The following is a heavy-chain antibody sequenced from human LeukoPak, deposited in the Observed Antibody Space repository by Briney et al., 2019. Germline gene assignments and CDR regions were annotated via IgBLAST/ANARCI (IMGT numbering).Heavy chain of an antibody. Sequence: PGGSLRLSCAASGFNVSIYWMHWVRQAPGKGLVWVSRINSDGGRRMYADSVKGRFTISRDNAKNTLYLQMNSLRAEDTATYFCTRGGYCGADNCYSGGDYFDPWGQGTLVTVSS. CDR1: GFNVSIYW. J-gene: IGHJ5*02. CDR2: INSDGGRR. CDR3: TRGGYCGADNCYSGGDYFDP. V-gene: IGHV3-74*03. D-gene: IGHD2-15*01.